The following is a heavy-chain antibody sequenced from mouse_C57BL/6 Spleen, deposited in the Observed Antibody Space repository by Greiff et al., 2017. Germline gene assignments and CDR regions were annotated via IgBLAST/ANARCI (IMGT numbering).Heavy chain of an antibody. V-gene: IGHV1-55*01. CDR3: ARKGLYYSNLDY. CDR1: GYTFTSYW. J-gene: IGHJ2*01. Sequence: QVQLQQPGAELVKPGASVKMSCKASGYTFTSYWITWVKQRPGQGLEWIGDIYPGSGSTNYNEKFKSKATLTVDTSSSTAYMQLSSPTSEDSAVYYCARKGLYYSNLDYWGQGTTLTVSS. D-gene: IGHD2-5*01. CDR2: IYPGSGST.